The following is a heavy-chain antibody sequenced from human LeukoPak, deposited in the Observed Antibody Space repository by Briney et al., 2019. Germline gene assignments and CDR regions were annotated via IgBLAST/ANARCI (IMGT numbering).Heavy chain of an antibody. Sequence: PGGSLRLSCAASGFTFSSYDMHWVRQVTGKGLEWVSAIGTAGDTYYPGSVKGRFTISRENAKNSLYLQMNSLRAGDTAVYYCARAYYYDSSGLYYFDYWGQGTLVTVSS. CDR2: IGTAGDT. D-gene: IGHD3-22*01. CDR1: GFTFSSYD. J-gene: IGHJ4*02. CDR3: ARAYYYDSSGLYYFDY. V-gene: IGHV3-13*01.